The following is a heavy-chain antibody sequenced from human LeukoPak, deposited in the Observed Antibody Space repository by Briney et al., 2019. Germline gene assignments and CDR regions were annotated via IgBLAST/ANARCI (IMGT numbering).Heavy chain of an antibody. Sequence: PSETLSLTCTVSGGSLSSYYWSWIRQPPGKGLEWVGYIYYSGSTNYNPSLKNGLTISVDTSKNQFSLKMSSVTAADAAVYYCARFGYCSSTSCYRAFDIWGQGTMVTVSS. CDR1: GGSLSSYY. V-gene: IGHV4-59*01. CDR2: IYYSGST. CDR3: ARFGYCSSTSCYRAFDI. J-gene: IGHJ3*02. D-gene: IGHD2-2*02.